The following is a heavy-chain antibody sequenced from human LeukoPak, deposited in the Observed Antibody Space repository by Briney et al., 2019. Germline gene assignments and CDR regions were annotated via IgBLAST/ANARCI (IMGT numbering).Heavy chain of an antibody. V-gene: IGHV4-59*01. CDR1: GGSISDYY. J-gene: IGHJ6*03. Sequence: SETLSLTCSVSGGSISDYYWNWIRQPSGKGLEWIGYIYYSGSTTYNPSLKSRVTMSVDTAKNQFSLKVRSVTAADTAVYYCARGDFCSKSNCYLRPMDVWGKGTTVTVSS. CDR2: IYYSGST. D-gene: IGHD3-3*01. CDR3: ARGDFCSKSNCYLRPMDV.